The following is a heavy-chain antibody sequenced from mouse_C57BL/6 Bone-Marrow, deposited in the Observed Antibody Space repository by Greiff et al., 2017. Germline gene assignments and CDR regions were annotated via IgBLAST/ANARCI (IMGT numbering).Heavy chain of an antibody. D-gene: IGHD3-2*02. CDR2: IHPSDSDT. CDR3: ASLDSSGYNYAMDY. J-gene: IGHJ4*01. CDR1: GYTFTSYW. V-gene: IGHV1-74*01. Sequence: QVQLQQPGAELVKPGASVKVSCKASGYTFTSYWMHWVKQRPGQGLEWIGRIHPSDSDTNYNQKFKGKATLTVDKSSSTAYMQLSSLPSADSAVYYCASLDSSGYNYAMDYWGQGTSVPVSS.